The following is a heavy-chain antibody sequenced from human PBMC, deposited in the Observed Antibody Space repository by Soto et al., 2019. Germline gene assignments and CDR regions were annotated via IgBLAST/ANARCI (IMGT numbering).Heavy chain of an antibody. V-gene: IGHV3-30-3*01. J-gene: IGHJ6*02. CDR2: ISYDGSNK. D-gene: IGHD2-2*01. Sequence: QVQLVESGGGVVQPGRSLRLSCAASGFTFSSYAMHWVRQAPGKGLECVAVISYDGSNKYYADSVKGRFTISRDNSKHPLYLQMNSPRAEDTAVYYCARDRAGYCISTSCRYGMDVWGQGTTVTVSS. CDR1: GFTFSSYA. CDR3: ARDRAGYCISTSCRYGMDV.